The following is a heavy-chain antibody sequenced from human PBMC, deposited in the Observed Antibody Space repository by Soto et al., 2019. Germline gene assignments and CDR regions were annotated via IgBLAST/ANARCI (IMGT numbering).Heavy chain of an antibody. V-gene: IGHV4-39*01. D-gene: IGHD3-9*01. CDR1: GGSISSSSYY. CDR3: ARTIYYDILTGYPVPHWLDP. CDR2: IYYSGST. Sequence: PSETLSLTCTVSGGSISSSSYYWGWIRQPPGKGLEWIGSIYYSGSTYYNPSLKGRVTISVDTSKNQFSLKLSSVTAADTAVYYCARTIYYDILTGYPVPHWLDPWGQGTLVTVSS. J-gene: IGHJ5*02.